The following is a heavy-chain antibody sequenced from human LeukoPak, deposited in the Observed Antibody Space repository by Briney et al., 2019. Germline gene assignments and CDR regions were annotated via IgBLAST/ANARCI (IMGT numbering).Heavy chain of an antibody. D-gene: IGHD4-17*01. V-gene: IGHV3-7*01. J-gene: IGHJ6*03. Sequence: GGSLRLSCAASGFTFSSYWMSWVRQAPGKGLEWVANIKQDGSEEYYVDSVKGRFTISRDNAKNSLYLQMNSLRAEDTAVYYCARGTTVTTGAYYYYYMDVWGKGTTVTVSS. CDR1: GFTFSSYW. CDR2: IKQDGSEE. CDR3: ARGTTVTTGAYYYYYMDV.